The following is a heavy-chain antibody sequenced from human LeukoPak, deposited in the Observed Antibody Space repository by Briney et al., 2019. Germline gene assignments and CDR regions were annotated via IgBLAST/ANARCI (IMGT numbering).Heavy chain of an antibody. CDR1: GYTFTSYD. D-gene: IGHD3-10*01. CDR2: MNPNSGNT. J-gene: IGHJ6*03. Sequence: ASVKVSCKASGYTFTSYDINWVRQATGQGLEWMGWMNPNSGNTGYAQKFQGRVTITRNTSISTAYMELSSLRSEDTAVYYCAREYYYGSGSSVFYYYYMDVWGKGTTVTISS. V-gene: IGHV1-8*03. CDR3: AREYYYGSGSSVFYYYYMDV.